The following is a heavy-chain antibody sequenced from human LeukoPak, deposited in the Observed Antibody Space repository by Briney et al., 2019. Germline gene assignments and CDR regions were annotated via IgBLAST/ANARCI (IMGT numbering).Heavy chain of an antibody. J-gene: IGHJ3*02. CDR3: ARDLLVGAYYYDSSGYPEAFDI. CDR2: ISSSSSYI. CDR1: GFTFSSYS. V-gene: IGHV3-21*01. D-gene: IGHD3-22*01. Sequence: PGGSLRLSCAASGFTFSSYSMNWVRQAPGKGLEWVSSISSSSSYIYYADSVKGRFTISRDNAKNSLYLQMNSLRAEDTAVYYCARDLLVGAYYYDSSGYPEAFDIWGQGTMVTVSS.